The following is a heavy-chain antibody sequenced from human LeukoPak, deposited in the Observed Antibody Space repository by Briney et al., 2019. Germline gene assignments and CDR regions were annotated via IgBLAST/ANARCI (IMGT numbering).Heavy chain of an antibody. CDR1: GFTFSYYW. CDR2: INQDGSEK. D-gene: IGHD3-10*01. J-gene: IGHJ4*02. Sequence: GGSLRLSCAASGFTFSYYWMSWIRQAPGKGLEWVANINQDGSEKYSVDSVKGRFTISRDNAKNSLYLQMNSLRAEDMALYYCAKSKYLGGSYDYWGQGTLVTVSS. V-gene: IGHV3-7*03. CDR3: AKSKYLGGSYDY.